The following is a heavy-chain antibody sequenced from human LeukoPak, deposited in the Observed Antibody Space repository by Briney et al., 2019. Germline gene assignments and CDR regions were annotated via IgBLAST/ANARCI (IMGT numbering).Heavy chain of an antibody. CDR1: GFTFSSYA. CDR2: IRSKADSYAT. V-gene: IGHV3-73*01. J-gene: IGHJ4*02. CDR3: ARAGTGITSFDY. Sequence: CGCLRLSCAAPGFTFSSYAMEWGRQACGKGLEWVGRIRSKADSYATAYDASVKGRFTISRDDPNNTAYLQIYSLKTEYTALYYCARAGTGITSFDYWGQGTLVTVSS. D-gene: IGHD6-19*01.